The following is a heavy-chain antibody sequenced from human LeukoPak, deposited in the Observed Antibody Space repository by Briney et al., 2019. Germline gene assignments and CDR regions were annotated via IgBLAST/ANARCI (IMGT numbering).Heavy chain of an antibody. D-gene: IGHD2-21*01. CDR2: IYHSGST. CDR1: GYSISSGYY. V-gene: IGHV4-38-2*02. CDR3: ARRVGVALDY. J-gene: IGHJ4*02. Sequence: SETLSLTCTVSGYSISSGYYWGWIRQPPGKGLEWVGSIYHSGSTYYNPSLKSRVTISVDTSKNQFSLKLSSVTAADTAVYYCARRVGVALDYWGQGTLVTVSS.